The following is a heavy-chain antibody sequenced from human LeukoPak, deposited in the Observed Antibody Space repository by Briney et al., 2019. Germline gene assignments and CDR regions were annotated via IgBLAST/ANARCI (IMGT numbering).Heavy chain of an antibody. D-gene: IGHD1-7*01. Sequence: KASQTLSLTCTVSGGSVNRGAYYWSWIRQLPGKGLEWIGYIFSSGSTSYNPSLRSRVTVSFDTSKNQFFLNLTSVTAADTAVYYCAREAWAGTLSGWFDPWGQGTLVTVSS. CDR3: AREAWAGTLSGWFDP. CDR1: GGSVNRGAYY. CDR2: IFSSGST. V-gene: IGHV4-31*03. J-gene: IGHJ5*02.